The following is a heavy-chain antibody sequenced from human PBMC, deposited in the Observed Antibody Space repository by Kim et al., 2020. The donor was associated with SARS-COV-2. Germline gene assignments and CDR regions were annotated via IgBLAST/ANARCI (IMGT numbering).Heavy chain of an antibody. CDR3: ARVSPYSSSRDFDY. V-gene: IGHV4-34*01. J-gene: IGHJ4*02. D-gene: IGHD6-6*01. Sequence: SPSLKRRVTISVDTSKNQFSLKLSSVTAADTAVYYCARVSPYSSSRDFDYWGQGTLVTVSS.